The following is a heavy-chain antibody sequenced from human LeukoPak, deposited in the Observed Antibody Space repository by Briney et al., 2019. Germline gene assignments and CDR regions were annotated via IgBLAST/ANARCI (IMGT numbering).Heavy chain of an antibody. CDR2: ISGGGGRT. CDR3: AKDRLGLMVRGALNYFDF. J-gene: IGHJ4*02. Sequence: GGSLRLSCAASGFTFSSYAMSWVRQAPGKGLEWVSAISGGGGRTYYADSVKGRFTISRDNSKNTLYLQMNSLRAEDTAGYDCAKDRLGLMVRGALNYFDFWGQGTLVTVSS. D-gene: IGHD3-10*01. V-gene: IGHV3-23*01. CDR1: GFTFSSYA.